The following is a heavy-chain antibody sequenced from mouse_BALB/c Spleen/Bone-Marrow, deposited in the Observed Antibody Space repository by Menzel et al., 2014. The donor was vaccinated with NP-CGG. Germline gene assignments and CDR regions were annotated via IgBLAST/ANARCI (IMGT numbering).Heavy chain of an antibody. CDR1: GYTFTDYV. J-gene: IGHJ4*01. Sequence: QVQLKHSGPELVKPGASVKMSCKASGYTFTDYVISWVKQRTGQGLEWIGEIDPGRVSSFYNEKFKAKATLTADKSANTAYMQLSSLTSEDSAVYFCARDGNYAALDYWGQGTSVTVSS. V-gene: IGHV1-77*01. D-gene: IGHD2-1*01. CDR2: IDPGRVSS. CDR3: ARDGNYAALDY.